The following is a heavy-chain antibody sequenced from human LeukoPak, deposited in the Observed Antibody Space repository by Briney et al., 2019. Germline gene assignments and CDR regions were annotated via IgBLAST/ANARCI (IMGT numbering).Heavy chain of an antibody. CDR1: GFTFSTYG. V-gene: IGHV3-23*01. CDR3: ARPSLNSGSYFDY. J-gene: IGHJ4*02. D-gene: IGHD1-26*01. CDR2: IPSGGGT. Sequence: GGSLRLSCAASGFTFSTYGMSWVRQAPGKGLQWVSTIPSGGGTYYADSVKGRLTISRDNAKKSLYLQMNSLRAEDTAVYYCARPSLNSGSYFDYWGQGTLVTVSS.